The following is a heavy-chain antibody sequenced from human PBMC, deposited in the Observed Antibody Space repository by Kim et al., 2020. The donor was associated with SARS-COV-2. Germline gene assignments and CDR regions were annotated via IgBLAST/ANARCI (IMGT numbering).Heavy chain of an antibody. CDR3: ARVGYSSTWRNNRLNYYFDY. Sequence: ASVKVSCKASGYTFTSYDINWVRQATGQGLEWMGWMNPNSGDTGYAQKFQGRVTMTRNTSITTAYMELSSLRSEDTAVYYCARVGYSSTWRNNRLNYYFDYWGQGTLVTVSS. V-gene: IGHV1-8*01. CDR2: MNPNSGDT. CDR1: GYTFTSYD. J-gene: IGHJ4*02. D-gene: IGHD6-19*01.